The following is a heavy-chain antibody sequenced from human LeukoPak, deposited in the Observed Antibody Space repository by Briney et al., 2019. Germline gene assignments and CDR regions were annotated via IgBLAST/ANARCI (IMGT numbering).Heavy chain of an antibody. V-gene: IGHV1-3*01. J-gene: IGHJ4*02. CDR2: INAGNGNT. Sequence: ASVKVSCKASGYTFTSYAMHWVRQAPGQRLEWMGWINAGNGNTKYSQKFQGRVTITRDTSASTAYMELSSLRSEDTAVYYCARGAPGTLRMGERFDYWGQGTLVTVSS. CDR3: ARGAPGTLRMGERFDY. CDR1: GYTFTSYA. D-gene: IGHD3-16*01.